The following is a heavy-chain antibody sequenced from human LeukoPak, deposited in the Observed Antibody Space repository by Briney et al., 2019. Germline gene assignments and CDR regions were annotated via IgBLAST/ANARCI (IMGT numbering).Heavy chain of an antibody. CDR2: ISGSGGST. V-gene: IGHV3-23*01. CDR1: GFTFSSYA. CDR3: ARAPVTSCSGVLCYPFDY. D-gene: IGHD2-15*01. Sequence: GGSLRLSCAASGFTFSSYAMSWVRQAPGKGLEWVSAISGSGGSTYYADSVKGRFTISRDNSKNTLYPQMNSLRAEDAAVYYCARAPVTSCSGVLCYPFDYWGQGTLVTVSS. J-gene: IGHJ4*02.